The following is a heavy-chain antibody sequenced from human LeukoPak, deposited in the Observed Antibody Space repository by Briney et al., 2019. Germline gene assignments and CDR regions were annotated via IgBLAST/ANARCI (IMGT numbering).Heavy chain of an antibody. CDR2: IYYSGST. CDR3: ARGIEEIDY. J-gene: IGHJ4*02. V-gene: IGHV4-59*01. Sequence: SETLSLTCAVYGGSFSGYYWSWIRQPPGKGLEWIGYIYYSGSTNYNPSLKSRVTISVDTSKNQFSLKLSSVTAADTAVYYCARGIEEIDYWGQGTLVTVSS. CDR1: GGSFSGYY. D-gene: IGHD5-24*01.